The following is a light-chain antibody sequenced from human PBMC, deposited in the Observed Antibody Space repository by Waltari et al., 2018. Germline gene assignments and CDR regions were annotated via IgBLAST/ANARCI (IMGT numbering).Light chain of an antibody. CDR1: QSVLYSSNNKNY. CDR2: WAS. Sequence: DIVMTQSPDSLAVSLGERATINCQSNQSVLYSSNNKNYLAWYQQKPGQPPKLLIYWASTRESGVPDRFSGSGSGTDFTLTINSLQAEDVAVYYCQQHYSTPGPTFGGGTKVEIK. J-gene: IGKJ4*01. CDR3: QQHYSTPGPT. V-gene: IGKV4-1*01.